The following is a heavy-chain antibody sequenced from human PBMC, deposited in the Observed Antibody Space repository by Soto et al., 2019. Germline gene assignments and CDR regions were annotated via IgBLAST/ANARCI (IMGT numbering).Heavy chain of an antibody. V-gene: IGHV4-31*03. CDR1: GGSISSGGYY. Sequence: PSVTLSLTCTVAGGSISSGGYYWSWIRQHPGKGLEWIGYIYYSGSTYYNPSLKSRVTISVDTSKNQFSLKLSSVTAADTAVYYCARAAKGDYHPERYFQHWGQGTLVTVSS. CDR3: ARAAKGDYHPERYFQH. J-gene: IGHJ1*01. CDR2: IYYSGST. D-gene: IGHD4-17*01.